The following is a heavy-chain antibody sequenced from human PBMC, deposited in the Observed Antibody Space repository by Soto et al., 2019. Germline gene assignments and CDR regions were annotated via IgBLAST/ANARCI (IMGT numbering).Heavy chain of an antibody. Sequence: GASVKVSCKASGYTFTSYAMHWVRQAPGQRLEWMGWINAGNGNTKYSQKFQGRVTITRDTSASTAYMELSSLRSEDTAVYYCARDRGYYGSGSSIWFDPWGQGTLVTVSS. V-gene: IGHV1-3*01. CDR1: GYTFTSYA. CDR2: INAGNGNT. CDR3: ARDRGYYGSGSSIWFDP. D-gene: IGHD3-10*01. J-gene: IGHJ5*02.